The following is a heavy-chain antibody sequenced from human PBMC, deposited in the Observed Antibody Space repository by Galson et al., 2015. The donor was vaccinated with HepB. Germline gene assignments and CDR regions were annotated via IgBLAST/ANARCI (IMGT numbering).Heavy chain of an antibody. J-gene: IGHJ4*02. V-gene: IGHV3-23*01. CDR1: GFTFSSYA. D-gene: IGHD1-1*01. Sequence: SLRLSCAASGFTFSSYAMNWVRQAPGKGLEWVSAISGSGGSTYYADSVKGRFTIPRDNSKNTLYLQLNSLRAEDTAVYYCAKGAETGARRPVDYWGRGTLVTVSS. CDR3: AKGAETGARRPVDY. CDR2: ISGSGGST.